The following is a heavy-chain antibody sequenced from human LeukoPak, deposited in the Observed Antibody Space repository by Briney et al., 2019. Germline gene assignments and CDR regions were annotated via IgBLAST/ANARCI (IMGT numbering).Heavy chain of an antibody. CDR1: GGTFSSYA. D-gene: IGHD3-9*01. V-gene: IGHV1-69*13. CDR3: ARPGYDILTGYYSVY. Sequence: GASVKVSCKASGGTFSSYAISWVRQAPGQGLEWMGGIIPIFGTANYAQRFQGRVTITADESTSTAYMELSSLRSEDTAVYYCARPGYDILTGYYSVYWGQGTLVTVSS. J-gene: IGHJ4*02. CDR2: IIPIFGTA.